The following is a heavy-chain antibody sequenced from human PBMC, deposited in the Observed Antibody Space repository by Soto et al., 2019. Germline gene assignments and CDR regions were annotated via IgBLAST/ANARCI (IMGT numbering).Heavy chain of an antibody. CDR1: GGSISNNFYY. Sequence: QLQLQESGPGLVKPSETLSLTCTISGGSISNNFYYWGWIRQPPGKGLQWIGNIFYRGSANYNPSLKSPVTISVDTSKNQFSLRLTSVTAADTAVYSCVRQTDDSYTFNAFDIWGQGTMVTVSS. CDR2: IFYRGSA. CDR3: VRQTDDSYTFNAFDI. J-gene: IGHJ3*02. V-gene: IGHV4-39*01. D-gene: IGHD3-16*01.